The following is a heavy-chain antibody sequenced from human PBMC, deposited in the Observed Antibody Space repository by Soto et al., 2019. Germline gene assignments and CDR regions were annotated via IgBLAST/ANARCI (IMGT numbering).Heavy chain of an antibody. D-gene: IGHD3-10*01. CDR1: GFTLSNYG. V-gene: IGHV3-23*01. CDR2: IFGGDAP. Sequence: EGHLLESGGGLVQPGGSLRLSCAASGFTLSNYGMNWVRQAPGKGLEWVSGIFGGDAPTYTDSVKGRFTISRDNSKNTLFLQMNSLRVEDPAIYHCAGGITGSGWSIWGQGTVVAVSS. J-gene: IGHJ4*02. CDR3: AGGITGSGWSI.